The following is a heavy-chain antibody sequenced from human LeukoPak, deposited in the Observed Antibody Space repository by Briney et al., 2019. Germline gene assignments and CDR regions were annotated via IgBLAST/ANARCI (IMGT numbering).Heavy chain of an antibody. CDR3: ARGKERVVWQQRYYYYGMDV. J-gene: IGHJ6*04. CDR1: GGTFSSYA. D-gene: IGHD6-13*01. CDR2: IIPIFGTA. V-gene: IGHV1-69*06. Sequence: SVKVSCTASGGTFSSYAISWVRQAPGQGLEWMGGIIPIFGTANYAQKFQGRVTITADKSTSTAYMELSSLRSEDTAVYYCARGKERVVWQQRYYYYGMDVWGKGTTVTVSS.